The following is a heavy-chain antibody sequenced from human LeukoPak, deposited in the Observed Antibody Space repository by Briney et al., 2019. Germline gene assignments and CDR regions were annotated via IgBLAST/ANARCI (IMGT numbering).Heavy chain of an antibody. CDR1: GGSLSSSNYY. Sequence: SETLPLTCTVSGGSLSSSNYYWGWIRQPPGKGLEWIGSIHYSGSTHYSPYLKSRVTISVDTSKNQFSLKLTSVTAADTAVYYCARQWIQPWLSWFDPWGQGTLVTVSS. D-gene: IGHD5-18*01. CDR2: IHYSGST. V-gene: IGHV4-39*01. J-gene: IGHJ5*02. CDR3: ARQWIQPWLSWFDP.